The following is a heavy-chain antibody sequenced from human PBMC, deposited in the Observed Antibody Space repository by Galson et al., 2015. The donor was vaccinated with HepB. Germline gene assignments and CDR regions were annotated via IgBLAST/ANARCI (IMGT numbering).Heavy chain of an antibody. D-gene: IGHD1-14*01. Sequence: SLRLSCAASGFTFSDYYMSWLRQAPGKGLEWVSYISSSGDTTYYTDSVKGRFTISRDNAKNSLFLQMNGVGAEDTAVYYWARSGCDTATCHGMAVWGQWTTVTVSS. J-gene: IGHJ6*02. CDR3: ARSGCDTATCHGMAV. CDR2: ISSSGDTT. V-gene: IGHV3-11*01. CDR1: GFTFSDYY.